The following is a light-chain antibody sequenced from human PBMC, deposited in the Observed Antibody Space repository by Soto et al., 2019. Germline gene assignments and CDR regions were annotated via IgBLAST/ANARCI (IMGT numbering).Light chain of an antibody. CDR2: EAS. Sequence: QSVLTQPASVSGSPGQSITISCTGASSDVGSFNLVSWYQQHPGQVPKLIIFEASKRPSGVSNRFSGPQSGDTASLTISGLRAEDETDYYCCSYAGSGTYVFGTGTKVTVL. CDR1: SSDVGSFNL. V-gene: IGLV2-23*01. CDR3: CSYAGSGTYV. J-gene: IGLJ1*01.